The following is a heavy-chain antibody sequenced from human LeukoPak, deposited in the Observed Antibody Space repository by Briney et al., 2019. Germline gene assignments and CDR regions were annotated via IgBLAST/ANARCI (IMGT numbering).Heavy chain of an antibody. Sequence: PGGSLRLSCAASGFTVSSNYMSWVRQAPGKGLEWVSVIYSGGSTYYADSVKGRFTISRDNSKNTLYLQMNSLRAEDTAVYYCARESYCGSGSYYGYWGQGTLVTVSS. CDR3: ARESYCGSGSYYGY. V-gene: IGHV3-66*01. D-gene: IGHD3-10*01. CDR1: GFTVSSNY. J-gene: IGHJ4*02. CDR2: IYSGGST.